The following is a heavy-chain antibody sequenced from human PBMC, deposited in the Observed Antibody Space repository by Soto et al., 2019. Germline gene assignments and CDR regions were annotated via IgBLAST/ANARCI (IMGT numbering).Heavy chain of an antibody. CDR1: GFTFSNAW. CDR3: TTGNSSGWYPYYYYGMDV. D-gene: IGHD6-19*01. CDR2: IKSKTDGGTT. V-gene: IGHV3-15*07. Sequence: GGSLRLSCAASGFTFSNAWMNWVRQAPGKGLEWVGRIKSKTDGGTTDYAAPVKGRFTISRDDSKNTLYLQMNSLKTEDTAVYYCTTGNSSGWYPYYYYGMDVWGQGTTVTVSS. J-gene: IGHJ6*02.